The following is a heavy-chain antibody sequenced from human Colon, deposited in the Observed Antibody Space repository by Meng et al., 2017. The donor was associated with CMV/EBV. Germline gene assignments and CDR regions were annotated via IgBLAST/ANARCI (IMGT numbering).Heavy chain of an antibody. CDR3: ARALDFWSIPDY. J-gene: IGHJ4*02. CDR1: GDSINAGDY. D-gene: IGHD3-3*01. Sequence: SETLSLTCTVSGDSINAGDYWGCIRQPPGKGLEWIGSLYHSGGRYYNPALRSRVTLSVDTSKNQFSLHLASVSAADTAVYFCARALDFWSIPDYWGQGMLVTVSS. V-gene: IGHV4-38-2*02. CDR2: LYHSGGR.